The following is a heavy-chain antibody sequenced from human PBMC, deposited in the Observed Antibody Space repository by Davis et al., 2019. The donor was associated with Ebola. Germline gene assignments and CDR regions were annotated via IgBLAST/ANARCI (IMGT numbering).Heavy chain of an antibody. CDR3: VRRGAFDV. J-gene: IGHJ3*01. CDR1: GYNFITYW. Sequence: GESLKISCKGSGYNFITYWIGWVRQMPGKGLEWMGIIYPGDSDTRYSPSFQGQVTISADRSINTAFLQWTSLKASDTAMYYCVRRGAFDVWGQGTMVTVSS. V-gene: IGHV5-51*01. CDR2: IYPGDSDT. D-gene: IGHD3-10*01.